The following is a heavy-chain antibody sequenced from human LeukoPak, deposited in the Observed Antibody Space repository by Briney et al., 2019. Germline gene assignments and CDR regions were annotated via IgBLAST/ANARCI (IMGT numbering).Heavy chain of an antibody. Sequence: SETLSLTCTVSGGSISNYYWNWIRQPPGKGLEWIGYIYYTGSTNYNPFLKSRVTMSVDTSKNQFSLNLKSVTPEDTAVYYCARQTSWFGELAYFDYWGQGTLVTVSS. J-gene: IGHJ4*02. V-gene: IGHV4-59*01. D-gene: IGHD3-10*01. CDR3: ARQTSWFGELAYFDY. CDR1: GGSISNYY. CDR2: IYYTGST.